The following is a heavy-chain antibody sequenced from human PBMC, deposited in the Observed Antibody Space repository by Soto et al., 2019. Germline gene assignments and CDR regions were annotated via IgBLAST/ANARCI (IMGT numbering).Heavy chain of an antibody. CDR3: AREGSYSAYNFAHGIQLWSFDF. Sequence: SGTLSLTCSIYSVSLSGYYLSWIRQPPGKGLEWIGEISQSGNTNYSPSLKRRVSMSVDTSKNHFSLNLSSVTAADMAVYYCAREGSYSAYNFAHGIQLWSFDFWGQGALVTVSS. CDR1: SVSLSGYY. CDR2: ISQSGNT. D-gene: IGHD5-12*01. J-gene: IGHJ4*02. V-gene: IGHV4-34*01.